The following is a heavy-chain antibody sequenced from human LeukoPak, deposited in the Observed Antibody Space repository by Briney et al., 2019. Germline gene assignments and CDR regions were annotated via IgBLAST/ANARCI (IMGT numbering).Heavy chain of an antibody. CDR2: INRDGSER. CDR3: ARRNAMDV. Sequence: GGSLRLSCAASGFTFSNYWMTWVRQAPGRGLEWVANINRDGSERYYVDSVKGRFTISRDDAKSSLYLQMNSLRAEDTAVYYCARRNAMDVWGQGTTVTVFS. V-gene: IGHV3-7*03. J-gene: IGHJ6*02. CDR1: GFTFSNYW.